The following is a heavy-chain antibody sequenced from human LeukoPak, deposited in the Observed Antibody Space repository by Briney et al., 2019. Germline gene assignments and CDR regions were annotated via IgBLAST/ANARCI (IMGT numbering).Heavy chain of an antibody. CDR3: ARANNWGPAYFDY. Sequence: PSETLSLTCTVSGGSISSYYWSWIRQPPGKGLEWIGYVHYSGNTNYNPSLKSRVTISIDTSKNQFSLKLSSVTAADTAVYYCARANNWGPAYFDYWGQGTLVTVSS. V-gene: IGHV4-59*01. CDR2: VHYSGNT. D-gene: IGHD7-27*01. CDR1: GGSISSYY. J-gene: IGHJ4*02.